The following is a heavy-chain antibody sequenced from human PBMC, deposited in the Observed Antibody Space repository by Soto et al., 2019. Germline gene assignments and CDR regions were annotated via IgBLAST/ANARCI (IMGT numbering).Heavy chain of an antibody. V-gene: IGHV5-51*01. CDR2: FFPDDSDT. D-gene: IGHD5-18*01. Sequence: GESLKISCKGSGYSFTSYWIDWARQMHGKGLEWMGIFFPDDSDTRHSSSFQRQVTISADKSISTAYLQWSSLKASDTAMYYCAKLDGYSYPFDYWGQGTLVTVSS. CDR3: AKLDGYSYPFDY. J-gene: IGHJ4*02. CDR1: GYSFTSYW.